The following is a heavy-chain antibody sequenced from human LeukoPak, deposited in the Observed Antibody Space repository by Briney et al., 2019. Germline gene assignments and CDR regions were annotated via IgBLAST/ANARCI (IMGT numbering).Heavy chain of an antibody. D-gene: IGHD3-10*01. CDR1: GYNFTKSW. Sequence: GESLKISCKGSGYNFTKSWIGWVRQMPGKGLEWMGIIYPGDSDTRYSPSFQGHVTISADKSISTAYLQWSSLKASDTAIYYCARQALSYYYGSGRVIYYYYYYMDVWGKGTTVTVSS. CDR2: IYPGDSDT. V-gene: IGHV5-51*01. CDR3: ARQALSYYYGSGRVIYYYYYYMDV. J-gene: IGHJ6*03.